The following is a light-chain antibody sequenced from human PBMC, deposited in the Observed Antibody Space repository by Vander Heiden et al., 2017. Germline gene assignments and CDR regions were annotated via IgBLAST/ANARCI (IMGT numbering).Light chain of an antibody. CDR1: QSISNW. CDR3: QQYNSYSLT. V-gene: IGKV1-5*03. Sequence: IQMTQSPSTLSASVGDRVTITCRASQSISNWLAWYQQKPGKAPKLLIYKASNLESGVPSRFSGSGSGTEFTLTITSLQPDDFATYYCQQYNSYSLTFGGGTKVEIK. J-gene: IGKJ4*01. CDR2: KAS.